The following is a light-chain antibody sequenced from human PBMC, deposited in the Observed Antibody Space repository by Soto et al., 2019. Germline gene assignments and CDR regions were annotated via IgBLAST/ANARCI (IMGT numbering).Light chain of an antibody. CDR3: QQRSNPIT. CDR1: QSVSSY. Sequence: EIMSTQSPATLSLSPGERATLSFRASQSVSSYLAWYQQKPGQAPRLLSYDASNRATGIPARFSGSGSGTDFTLTISRLEPEDFAVYYCQQRSNPITFGQGTRLEI. J-gene: IGKJ5*01. V-gene: IGKV3-11*01. CDR2: DAS.